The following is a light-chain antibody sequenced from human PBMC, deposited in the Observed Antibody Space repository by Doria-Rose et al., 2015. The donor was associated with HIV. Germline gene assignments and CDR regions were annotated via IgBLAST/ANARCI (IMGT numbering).Light chain of an antibody. CDR3: HQYGTSWT. V-gene: IGKV3-20*01. CDR2: DGY. Sequence: TQSPGTLSLSPGERATLSCRASQSFSSTYLAWYQQQPGQAPSLLIYDGYTRATGIPDRFSASGSGTDFTLTINRLEPEDFALYYCHQYGTSWTFGQGTKVEI. J-gene: IGKJ1*01. CDR1: QSFSSTY.